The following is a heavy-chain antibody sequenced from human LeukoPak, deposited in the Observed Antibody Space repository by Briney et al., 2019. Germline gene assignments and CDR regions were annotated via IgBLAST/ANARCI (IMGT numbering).Heavy chain of an antibody. J-gene: IGHJ4*02. CDR2: TNSDESST. V-gene: IGHV3-74*01. D-gene: IGHD3-22*01. Sequence: PGGSLRLSCAASGFSFSSYWMHWVRQAPGKGLVWVSRTNSDESSTTYADSVKGRFTISRDSAKNTLYLQMNSLRAEDTAVYYCARDGDSSGYYVNFDYWGQGTLVTVSS. CDR3: ARDGDSSGYYVNFDY. CDR1: GFSFSSYW.